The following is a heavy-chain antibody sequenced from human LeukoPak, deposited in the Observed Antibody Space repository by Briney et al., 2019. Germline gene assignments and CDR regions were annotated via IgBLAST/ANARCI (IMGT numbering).Heavy chain of an antibody. CDR3: ATVPHIVVVPAAPGGDYYYYYGMDV. Sequence: ASVKVSCKASGGTFSSYAISWVRQAPGEGLEWMGGIIPIFGIANYAQKYQGRVTITADESTSTAYMELSSLRYEDTAVYYCATVPHIVVVPAAPGGDYYYYYGMDVWGQGTTVTVSS. CDR2: IIPIFGIA. D-gene: IGHD2-2*01. V-gene: IGHV1-69*13. CDR1: GGTFSSYA. J-gene: IGHJ6*02.